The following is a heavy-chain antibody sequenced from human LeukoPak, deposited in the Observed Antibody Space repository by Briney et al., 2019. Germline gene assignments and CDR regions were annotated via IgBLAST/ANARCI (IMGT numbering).Heavy chain of an antibody. CDR1: GFTFDDYG. D-gene: IGHD2-2*01. Sequence: GGSLRLSCAASGFTFDDYGMSWVRQAPGKGLEWVSGMNWNGGSTGYADSVKGRFTISRDNAKNCLYLQMNSLRAEDTAVYYCAREDVVVPAATGDYYYGMDVWGQGTTVTVSS. J-gene: IGHJ6*02. CDR3: AREDVVVPAATGDYYYGMDV. V-gene: IGHV3-20*04. CDR2: MNWNGGST.